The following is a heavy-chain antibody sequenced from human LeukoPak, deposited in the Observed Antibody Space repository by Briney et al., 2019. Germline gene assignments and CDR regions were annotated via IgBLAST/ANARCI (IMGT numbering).Heavy chain of an antibody. CDR2: ISASNGNT. Sequence: ASVKVSCKASGYIFTSYGISWVRRAPGQGLGWMGWISASNGNTNYAQKFQGRVNMTTDTSTSTAYMELRSLRSDDTAVYYCARGNGYSSSSYFDYWGQGTLVTVSS. D-gene: IGHD6-6*01. J-gene: IGHJ4*02. V-gene: IGHV1-18*01. CDR3: ARGNGYSSSSYFDY. CDR1: GYIFTSYG.